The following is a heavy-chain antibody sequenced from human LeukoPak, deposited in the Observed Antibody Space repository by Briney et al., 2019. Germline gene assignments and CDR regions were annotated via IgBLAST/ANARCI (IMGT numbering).Heavy chain of an antibody. J-gene: IGHJ4*02. Sequence: GGSLRLSCAASGFTFSSYEMNWVRQAPGKGLEWVSSISRSATTIYYADSVKGRFTISRDNAKNSLYLQMNSLRAEDTAVYFCARVGALSSSWLLYWGQGTLVTVS. D-gene: IGHD6-13*01. CDR1: GFTFSSYE. CDR3: ARVGALSSSWLLY. CDR2: ISRSATTI. V-gene: IGHV3-48*03.